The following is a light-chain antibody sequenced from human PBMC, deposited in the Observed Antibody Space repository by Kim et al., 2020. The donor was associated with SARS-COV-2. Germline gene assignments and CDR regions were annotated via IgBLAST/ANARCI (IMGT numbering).Light chain of an antibody. V-gene: IGLV3-19*01. CDR3: NSRDSSGSYV. CDR1: SLRSYY. CDR2: GKN. Sequence: SSELTQDPAVSVALRQTVRITCQGDSLRSYYASWYQQKPGQAPVLVIYGKNNRPSGIPDRFSGSSSGNTASLTITGAQAEDEADYYRNSRDSSGSYVFGTGTKVTVL. J-gene: IGLJ1*01.